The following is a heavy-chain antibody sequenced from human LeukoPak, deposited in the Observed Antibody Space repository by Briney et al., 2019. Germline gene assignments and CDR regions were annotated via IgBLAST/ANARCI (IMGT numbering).Heavy chain of an antibody. Sequence: PGGSLRLSCAASGFTFSSYGMHWVRQAPGKGLEWVAVISYDGSNKYYADSVKGRFTISRDNSKNTLYLQMNSLRAEDTAVYYCAKDAVRGVMVRPLFDYWGQGTLVTVSS. V-gene: IGHV3-30*18. CDR1: GFTFSSYG. CDR2: ISYDGSNK. D-gene: IGHD3-10*01. CDR3: AKDAVRGVMVRPLFDY. J-gene: IGHJ4*02.